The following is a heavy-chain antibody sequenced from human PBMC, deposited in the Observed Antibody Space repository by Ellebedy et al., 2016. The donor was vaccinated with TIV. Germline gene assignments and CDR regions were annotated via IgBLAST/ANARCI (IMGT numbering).Heavy chain of an antibody. D-gene: IGHD3-10*01. Sequence: GGSLRLSXAASGFTFSSYWMSWVRQAPGKGLEGVANIKQDGSEKYYVDSVKGRFTISRDNAKNSLYLQMNSLRAEDTAVYYCAREDRGFYFDYWGQGTLVTVSS. CDR1: GFTFSSYW. J-gene: IGHJ4*02. V-gene: IGHV3-7*01. CDR2: IKQDGSEK. CDR3: AREDRGFYFDY.